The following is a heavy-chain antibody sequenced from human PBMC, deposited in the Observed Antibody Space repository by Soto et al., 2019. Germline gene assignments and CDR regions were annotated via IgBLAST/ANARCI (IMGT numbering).Heavy chain of an antibody. CDR1: GDSISSSTYF. Sequence: SETLSLTCTVSGDSISSSTYFWGWVRQPPGKGLEWIGYIYYSGSTNYNPSLKSRVTISVDTSKNQFSLKLSSVTAADTAVYYCARRYGSAIDYWGQGTLVTVSS. D-gene: IGHD1-26*01. CDR3: ARRYGSAIDY. V-gene: IGHV4-61*05. CDR2: IYYSGST. J-gene: IGHJ4*02.